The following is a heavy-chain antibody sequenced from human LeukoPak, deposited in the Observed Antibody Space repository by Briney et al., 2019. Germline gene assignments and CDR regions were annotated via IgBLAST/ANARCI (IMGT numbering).Heavy chain of an antibody. Sequence: SETLSLTCTVSGGSISIYYWNWIRQPPGKGLEWIGYIYYSGSTNYNPSLKSRVTMSVDTSKNQFSLKLSSVTAADTAVYYCARVGRYDYAIDYWGQGTLVTVSS. J-gene: IGHJ4*02. D-gene: IGHD4-17*01. V-gene: IGHV4-59*01. CDR3: ARVGRYDYAIDY. CDR2: IYYSGST. CDR1: GGSISIYY.